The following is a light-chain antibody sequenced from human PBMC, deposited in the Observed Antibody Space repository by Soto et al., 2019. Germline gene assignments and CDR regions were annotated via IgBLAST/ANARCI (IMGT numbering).Light chain of an antibody. J-gene: IGLJ3*02. Sequence: QSALTQPASVSGSPGQSITISCTGTSTDVGTYSYVSWYQHHPGKAPKVIIYEVSNRPSGVANRFSGSKSDNTASLTISGLQAEDEADYYCSSYTSSNTRWVFGGGTQLTVL. CDR1: STDVGTYSY. V-gene: IGLV2-14*01. CDR2: EVS. CDR3: SSYTSSNTRWV.